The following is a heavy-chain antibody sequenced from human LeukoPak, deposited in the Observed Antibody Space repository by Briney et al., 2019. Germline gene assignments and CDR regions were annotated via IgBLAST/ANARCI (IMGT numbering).Heavy chain of an antibody. V-gene: IGHV1-8*01. D-gene: IGHD3-10*01. CDR2: MNPNSGNT. J-gene: IGHJ6*03. CDR1: GYTFTSYD. CDR3: ARTTMVRGVINIYYYYYMDV. Sequence: ASVKVSCKASGYTFTSYDINWVRQATGQGLEWMGWMNPNSGNTGYAQKFQGRVTMTRNTSISTAYMELSSLRSEDTAVYYCARTTMVRGVINIYYYYYMDVWGKGTTVTISS.